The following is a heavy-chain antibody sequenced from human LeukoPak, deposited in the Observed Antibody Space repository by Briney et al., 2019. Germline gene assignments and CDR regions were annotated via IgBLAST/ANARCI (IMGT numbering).Heavy chain of an antibody. Sequence: PSEILSLTCNVSGGSISSYYWSWIRQPAGKGLEWIGRIYTSGSTNYSPSLKSRVTMSVDTSKNQYSLKLSSVTAADTAVYYCARGGGDYDFWSGSNDAFDIWGQGTMVTVSS. J-gene: IGHJ3*02. CDR2: IYTSGST. D-gene: IGHD3-3*01. CDR3: ARGGGDYDFWSGSNDAFDI. CDR1: GGSISSYY. V-gene: IGHV4-4*07.